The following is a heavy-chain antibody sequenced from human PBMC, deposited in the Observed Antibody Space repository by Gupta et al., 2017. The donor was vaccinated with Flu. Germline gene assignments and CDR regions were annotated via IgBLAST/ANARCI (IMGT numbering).Heavy chain of an antibody. V-gene: IGHV4-59*01. D-gene: IGHD3-10*01. CDR1: Y. J-gene: IGHJ4*02. CDR3: ARGGGMTCKSGDCFEL. CDR2: FYETGNT. Sequence: YWNWLRQPPGKGLEWIGYFYETGNTNYNPSLRSRVTISVDTSKSQFSLKLRAVTAADTAVYYCARGGGMTCKSGDCFELWGQGTLVTVPS.